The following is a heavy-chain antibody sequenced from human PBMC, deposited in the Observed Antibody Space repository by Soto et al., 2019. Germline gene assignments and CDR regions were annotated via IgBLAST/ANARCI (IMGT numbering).Heavy chain of an antibody. J-gene: IGHJ4*02. CDR3: AKVFSPEGANYFDH. D-gene: IGHD1-26*01. V-gene: IGHV3-23*01. Sequence: GGSLRLSCAASGFTFSNFAMNWVRQAPGKGLEWVSAISNSFSDGNTHYADSVKGRFTISRDNDKNTVFLEIDSLRAEDTAVYYCAKVFSPEGANYFDHWGPGTLVTVSS. CDR2: ISNSFSDGNT. CDR1: GFTFSNFA.